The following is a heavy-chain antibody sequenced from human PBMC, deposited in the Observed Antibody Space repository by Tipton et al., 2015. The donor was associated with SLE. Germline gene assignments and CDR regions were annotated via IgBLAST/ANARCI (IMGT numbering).Heavy chain of an antibody. D-gene: IGHD3-22*01. CDR2: ISAYNGNT. CDR1: GYTFTSYG. CDR3: ARELYYYDSSGYSFDY. V-gene: IGHV1-18*01. J-gene: IGHJ4*02. Sequence: QSGAEVKKPGASVKVSCKASGYTFTSYGISWVRQAPGQGLEWMGWISAYNGNTNYAQKLQGRVTMTTDTSTSTANMELRSLRSDDTAVYYCARELYYYDSSGYSFDYWGQGTLVTVSS.